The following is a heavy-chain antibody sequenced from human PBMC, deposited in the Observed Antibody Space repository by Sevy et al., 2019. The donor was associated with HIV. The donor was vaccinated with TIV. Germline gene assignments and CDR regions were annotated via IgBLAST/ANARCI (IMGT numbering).Heavy chain of an antibody. CDR1: RFTFNNYA. V-gene: IGHV3-23*01. CDR3: AKQLYGRRGYCSSPSCYRGEDYYHGMDV. Sequence: GGSLRLSCAASRFTFNNYAMTWVHQAPGKGLEWVSTISGNGGNIYYADSVKGRFTISRDNSENTLFLQMNSLRAEDTAVYCWAKQLYGRRGYCSSPSCYRGEDYYHGMDVWGQGTTVTVSS. J-gene: IGHJ6*02. CDR2: ISGNGGNI. D-gene: IGHD2-2*02.